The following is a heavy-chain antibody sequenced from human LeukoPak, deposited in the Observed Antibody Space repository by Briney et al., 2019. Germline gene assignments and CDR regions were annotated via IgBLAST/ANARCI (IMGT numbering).Heavy chain of an antibody. CDR3: ARVLYFDSRGSPGDY. D-gene: IGHD3-22*01. CDR1: GFTFSRYW. J-gene: IGHJ4*02. CDR2: INSDGSGT. Sequence: GGSLRLSCAVSGFTFSRYWMHWVRQAPGKGLVWVSLINSDGSGTTYADSVKGRFTISRDNAKDTLHLQMHSLRAEDTAVYYCARVLYFDSRGSPGDYWGQGTLVTVSS. V-gene: IGHV3-74*01.